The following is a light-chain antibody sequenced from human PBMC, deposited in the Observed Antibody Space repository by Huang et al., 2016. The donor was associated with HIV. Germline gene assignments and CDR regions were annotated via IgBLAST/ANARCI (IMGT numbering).Light chain of an antibody. J-gene: IGKJ1*01. CDR2: GAS. Sequence: EIVMTQSPATLSVSPGERATLSCRASQSVSSNLAVYQQKPGQAPRLLIYGASTRATGIPARFSGSGSGTEFTLTISSLQSEDFAVYYCQQYNNWPPAFGQGTKVEIK. V-gene: IGKV3-15*01. CDR3: QQYNNWPPA. CDR1: QSVSSN.